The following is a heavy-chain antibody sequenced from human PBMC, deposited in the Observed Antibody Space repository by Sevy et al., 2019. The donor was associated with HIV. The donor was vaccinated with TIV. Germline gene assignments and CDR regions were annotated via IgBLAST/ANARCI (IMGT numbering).Heavy chain of an antibody. CDR1: GVSITRSY. V-gene: IGHV4-59*01. CDR2: VYYTGKT. J-gene: IGHJ6*03. D-gene: IGHD2-21*01. CDR3: ARGGAGRQFDYYYYMDV. Sequence: GSLRLSCNVSGVSITRSYWNWIRQTPGKGLEWIAFVYYTGKTNYNPSLKSRVTVSLDTSKSQFSLKLSSVTAADTAVYYGARGGAGRQFDYYYYMDVWGKRTTVTVSS.